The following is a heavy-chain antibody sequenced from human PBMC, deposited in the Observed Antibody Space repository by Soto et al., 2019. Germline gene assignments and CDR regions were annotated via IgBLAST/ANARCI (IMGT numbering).Heavy chain of an antibody. Sequence: GESLKISCKGSGYSFTSYWIGWVRQMPGKGLEWMGIIYPGDSDTRYSPSFQGQVTISADKSTSTAYPQWSSLKASDTAMYCCAREPYRYDSSCLVDYWGQGTLVTVSS. J-gene: IGHJ4*02. CDR1: GYSFTSYW. CDR3: AREPYRYDSSCLVDY. D-gene: IGHD3-22*01. CDR2: IYPGDSDT. V-gene: IGHV5-51*01.